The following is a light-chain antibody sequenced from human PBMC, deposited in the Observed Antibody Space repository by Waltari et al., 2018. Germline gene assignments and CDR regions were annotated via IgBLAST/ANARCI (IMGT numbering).Light chain of an antibody. CDR1: QSISTY. J-gene: IGKJ2*01. Sequence: DIQMTQSPSSLSGSVGDRVTITCRASQSISTYLNWYQQKPGKAPKLLISSASSLQSGVPSRFSGSGSGTDFTLTISSLQAEDVAVYYCQQYYSSPFTFGQGTKLEIK. CDR3: QQYYSSPFT. CDR2: SAS. V-gene: IGKV1-39*01.